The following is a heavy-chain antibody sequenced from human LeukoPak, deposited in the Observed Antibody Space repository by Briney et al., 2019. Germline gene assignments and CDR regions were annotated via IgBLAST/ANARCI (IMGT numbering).Heavy chain of an antibody. Sequence: PGGSLRLSYAASGFTFSSYAMSWVRQAPGKGLEWVSAISGSGGSTYYADSVKGRFTISRDNSKNTLYLQMNSLRAEDTAVYYCANYYGSGSYFPSWGQGTLVTVSS. V-gene: IGHV3-23*01. CDR1: GFTFSSYA. CDR3: ANYYGSGSYFPS. J-gene: IGHJ5*02. D-gene: IGHD3-10*01. CDR2: ISGSGGST.